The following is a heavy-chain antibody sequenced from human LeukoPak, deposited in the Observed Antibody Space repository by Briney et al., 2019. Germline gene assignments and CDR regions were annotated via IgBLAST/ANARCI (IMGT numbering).Heavy chain of an antibody. Sequence: GGSLRLSCAVSGFTFSSSSMNWVRQAPGKGLEWVSSISSSGGYIYYADSVKGRFTISRDNAKKSLYLQMNSLRAEDTAVYYCAKVSTPGTTFDYWGQGALVTVSS. CDR3: AKVSTPGTTFDY. CDR2: ISSSGGYI. J-gene: IGHJ4*02. D-gene: IGHD1-1*01. CDR1: GFTFSSSS. V-gene: IGHV3-21*01.